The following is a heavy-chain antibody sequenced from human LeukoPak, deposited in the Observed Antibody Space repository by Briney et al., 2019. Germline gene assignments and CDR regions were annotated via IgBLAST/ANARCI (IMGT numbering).Heavy chain of an antibody. D-gene: IGHD1-14*01. J-gene: IGHJ4*02. V-gene: IGHV1-46*01. CDR1: GYTFTSYY. CDR3: ARGASVVAGDFDC. CDR2: FNHSTGST. Sequence: ASVKVSCKASGYTFTSYYIHWVRQAPGQGLEWMAIFNHSTGSTNYAQQFQGRVTMTRDTSTSTVYMKLSSLRSEDTAGYYCARGASVVAGDFDCWGQGTPVTVSS.